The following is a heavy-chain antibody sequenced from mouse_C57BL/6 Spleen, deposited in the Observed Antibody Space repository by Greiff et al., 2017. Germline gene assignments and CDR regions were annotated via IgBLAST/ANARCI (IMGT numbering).Heavy chain of an antibody. J-gene: IGHJ2*01. Sequence: VQLQQSGPELVKPGASVKISCKASGYTFTDYYINWVKQSHGKSLEWIGDFNPYNGGTSYNQKFKGKATLTVDKYSSTAYVELRSLASEDYPVYYCASNGHGEWGQGTTLTVSS. V-gene: IGHV1-26*01. CDR2: FNPYNGGT. CDR1: GYTFTDYY. CDR3: ASNGHGE.